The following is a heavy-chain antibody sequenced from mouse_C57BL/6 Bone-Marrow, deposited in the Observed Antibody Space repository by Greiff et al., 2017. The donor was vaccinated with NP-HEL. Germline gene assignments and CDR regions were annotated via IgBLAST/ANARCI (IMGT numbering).Heavy chain of an antibody. CDR2: IYPGDGDT. CDR3: ARSRSSYGSSLYWYFDV. D-gene: IGHD1-1*01. Sequence: VQLVESGPELVKPGASVKISCKASGYAFSSSWMNWVKQRPGKGLEWIGRIYPGDGDTHYNGKFKGKATLTADKSSSTAYMQLSSLTSENSAVSFCARSRSSYGSSLYWYFDVWGTGTTVTVSS. J-gene: IGHJ1*03. V-gene: IGHV1-82*01. CDR1: GYAFSSSW.